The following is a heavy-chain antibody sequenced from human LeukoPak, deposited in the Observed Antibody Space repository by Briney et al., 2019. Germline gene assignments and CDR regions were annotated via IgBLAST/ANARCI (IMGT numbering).Heavy chain of an antibody. V-gene: IGHV4-39*07. CDR1: GGSISSSSYY. CDR3: ARVNRMARTRRNSSGWYRFDY. D-gene: IGHD6-19*01. Sequence: PSETLSLTCTVSGGSISSSSYYWGWIRQPPGKGLEWIGSIYYSGSTNYNPSLKSRVTISVDTSKNQFSLKLSSVTAADTAVYYCARVNRMARTRRNSSGWYRFDYWGQGTLVTVSS. J-gene: IGHJ4*02. CDR2: IYYSGST.